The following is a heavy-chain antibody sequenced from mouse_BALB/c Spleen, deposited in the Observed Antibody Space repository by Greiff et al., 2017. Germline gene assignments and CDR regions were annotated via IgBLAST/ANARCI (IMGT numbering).Heavy chain of an antibody. CDR1: GYTFTDYY. D-gene: IGHD2-1*01. Sequence: QVQLKQSGAELARPGASVKLSCKASGYTFTDYYINWVKQRTGQGLEWIGEIYPGSGNTYYNEKFKGKATLTADKSSSTAYMQLSSLTSEDSAVYFCARSDYGNFPWYFDVWGAGTTVTVSS. CDR3: ARSDYGNFPWYFDV. V-gene: IGHV1-77*01. J-gene: IGHJ1*01. CDR2: IYPGSGNT.